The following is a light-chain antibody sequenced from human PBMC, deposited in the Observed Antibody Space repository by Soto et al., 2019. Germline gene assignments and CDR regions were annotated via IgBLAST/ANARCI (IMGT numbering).Light chain of an antibody. CDR1: QSVSSN. CDR3: QQHYNWPPWT. CDR2: GAS. V-gene: IGKV3D-15*01. J-gene: IGKJ1*01. Sequence: EIVMTQSPATLSVSPGERATLSCRASQSVSSNLSWYQQKPGQAPRILLYGASTRATAIPARLSGSGCWTAYTPTTISRLSADYVAYYCQQHYNWPPWTFGQGTKVEIK.